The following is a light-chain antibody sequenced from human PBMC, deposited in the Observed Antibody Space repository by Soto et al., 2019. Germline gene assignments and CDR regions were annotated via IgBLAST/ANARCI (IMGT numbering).Light chain of an antibody. CDR2: AAS. Sequence: DIHMTQSPSTLSASVGDRVTITCRASQSISSWLAWYQQKPGKLPKLLIYAASILQSGVPSRFSGTGSGTDFTLTISSLQPEDVATYYCQKYNSAPRTFGQGTKVDIK. CDR3: QKYNSAPRT. CDR1: QSISSW. J-gene: IGKJ1*01. V-gene: IGKV1-27*01.